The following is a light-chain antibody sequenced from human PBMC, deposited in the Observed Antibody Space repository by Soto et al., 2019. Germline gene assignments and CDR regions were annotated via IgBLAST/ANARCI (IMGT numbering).Light chain of an antibody. V-gene: IGKV1-6*01. CDR3: LQDYNYPRT. CDR2: AAS. Sequence: AIQMTQSPSSLSASVGDRVTITCRASQGIRNDLGWYQQKPGQAPKLLIYAASTLQSGVPSRFSGGGSGTDFTLTISSLQPEDFATYYCLQDYNYPRTFGQGTKLEIK. J-gene: IGKJ2*01. CDR1: QGIRND.